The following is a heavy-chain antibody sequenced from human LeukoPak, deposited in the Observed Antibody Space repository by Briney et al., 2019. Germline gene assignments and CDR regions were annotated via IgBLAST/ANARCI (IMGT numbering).Heavy chain of an antibody. Sequence: SETLSLTCTVSGGSISSSSYYWGWIRQPPGKGLEWIGSIYYSGCTYYNPSLKSRVTISVDTSKNQFSLKLSSVTAADTAVYYCARDRIVGAHRNWFDPWGQGTLVTVSS. D-gene: IGHD1-26*01. CDR2: IYYSGCT. CDR3: ARDRIVGAHRNWFDP. CDR1: GGSISSSSYY. V-gene: IGHV4-39*07. J-gene: IGHJ5*02.